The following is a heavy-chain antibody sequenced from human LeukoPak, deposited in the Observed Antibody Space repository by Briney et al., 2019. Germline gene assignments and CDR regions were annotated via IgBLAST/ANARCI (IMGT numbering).Heavy chain of an antibody. V-gene: IGHV3-21*01. J-gene: IGHJ3*02. CDR2: ISSSSSYI. D-gene: IGHD6-19*01. Sequence: PGGSLRLSCAASGFTFSSYSMNWVRQAPGKGLEWVSSISSSSSYIYYADSVKGRFTISRDNAKNTLYLQMNSLRAEDTAVYYCANIAVAGSPSSGAFDIWGQGTMVTVSS. CDR1: GFTFSSYS. CDR3: ANIAVAGSPSSGAFDI.